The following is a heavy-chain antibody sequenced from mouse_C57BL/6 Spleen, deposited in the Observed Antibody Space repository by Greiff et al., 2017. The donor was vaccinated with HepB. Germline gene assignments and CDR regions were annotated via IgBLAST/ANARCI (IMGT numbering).Heavy chain of an antibody. J-gene: IGHJ4*01. Sequence: EVQLVESGGGLVKPGGSLKLSCAASGFTFSDYGMHWVRQAPEKGLEWVAYISSGSSTIYYADTVKGRFTISRDNAKNTLFLQMTSLRSEDTAMYYCARRVIDYAMDCWGQGTSVTVSS. CDR2: ISSGSSTI. CDR1: GFTFSDYG. CDR3: ARRVIDYAMDC. D-gene: IGHD2-13*01. V-gene: IGHV5-17*01.